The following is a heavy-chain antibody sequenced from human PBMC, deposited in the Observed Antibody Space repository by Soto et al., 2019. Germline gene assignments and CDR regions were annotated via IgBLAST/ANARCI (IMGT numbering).Heavy chain of an antibody. V-gene: IGHV3-30*18. CDR1: GFTFSSYG. D-gene: IGHD1-26*01. J-gene: IGHJ4*02. CDR2: ISYDGSNK. CDR3: AKASGGPTDY. Sequence: GGSLRLSCAASGFTFSSYGMHWVRQAPGKGLEWVAVISYDGSNKYYADSVKGRFTISRDNSKNTLYLQMNSLRAEDTAVYYCAKASGGPTDYWGQGTLVTVSS.